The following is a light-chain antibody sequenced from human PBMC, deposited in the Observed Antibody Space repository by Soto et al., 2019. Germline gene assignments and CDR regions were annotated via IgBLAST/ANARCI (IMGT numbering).Light chain of an antibody. Sequence: QSVLTQPRSVSGSPGQSVTISCTGSSSDVGGYNYVSWYQQHPGKAPKRMIYDVSKRPSGVPDRFSGSKSGNTASLAISGLQDEDEADYYCCSYAGGYSYVFGIGTKVTV. CDR2: DVS. V-gene: IGLV2-11*01. CDR1: SSDVGGYNY. CDR3: CSYAGGYSYV. J-gene: IGLJ1*01.